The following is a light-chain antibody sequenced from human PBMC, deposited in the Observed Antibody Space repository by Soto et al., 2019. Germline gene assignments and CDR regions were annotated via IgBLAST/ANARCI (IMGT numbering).Light chain of an antibody. V-gene: IGKV3-20*01. CDR3: QQYGSSGT. Sequence: EIVLTQSPGTLSLSPGERATLSCGASQSVSNSYLAWYQHKPGQAPRLLIYGASNRATGIPDRFSGSGSGTDFTLTISRLEPEDFAVYYCQQYGSSGTFGQGTKVDIK. CDR2: GAS. CDR1: QSVSNSY. J-gene: IGKJ1*01.